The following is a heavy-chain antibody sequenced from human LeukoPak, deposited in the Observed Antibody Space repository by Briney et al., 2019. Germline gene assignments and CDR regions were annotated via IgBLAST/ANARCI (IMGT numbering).Heavy chain of an antibody. CDR1: GFSPSTSGVG. V-gene: IGHV2-5*01. Sequence: SGPTLVKPTQTLTLTCTFSGFSPSTSGVGVGWIRQPPGKALEWLALIYWNDDKRYSPSLKSRLTITKDTSKNQVVLTMTNMDPVDTATYYCAHSGTVTTPHDAFDIWGQGTMVTVSS. CDR2: IYWNDDK. D-gene: IGHD4-17*01. J-gene: IGHJ3*02. CDR3: AHSGTVTTPHDAFDI.